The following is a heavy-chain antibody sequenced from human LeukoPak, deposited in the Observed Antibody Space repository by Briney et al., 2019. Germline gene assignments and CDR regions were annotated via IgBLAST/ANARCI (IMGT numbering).Heavy chain of an antibody. J-gene: IGHJ4*02. D-gene: IGHD4-17*01. CDR1: GFTFSSHS. CDR2: ITSSSTTI. Sequence: PGGSLRLSCAASGFTFSSHSMNWVRQAPGKGLEWLSYITSSSTTIYYADSVKGRFTTSRDNAKNSVYLQMNSLRAEDTAVYYCVRGSYGAYDYWGQGSLVTVSS. V-gene: IGHV3-48*01. CDR3: VRGSYGAYDY.